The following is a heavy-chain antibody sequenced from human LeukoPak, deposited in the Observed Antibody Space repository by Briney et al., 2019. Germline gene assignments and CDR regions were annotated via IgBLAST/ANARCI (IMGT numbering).Heavy chain of an antibody. Sequence: SETLSLTCTVSGGSISSYYRSWIRQPAGKGLEWIGRIYTSGSTNYNPSLKSRVTISIDTSKNQFSLKLSSLTAADTAIYYCARGIESYGDYGYWGQGILVTVSS. D-gene: IGHD4-17*01. J-gene: IGHJ4*02. V-gene: IGHV4-4*07. CDR1: GGSISSYY. CDR3: ARGIESYGDYGY. CDR2: IYTSGST.